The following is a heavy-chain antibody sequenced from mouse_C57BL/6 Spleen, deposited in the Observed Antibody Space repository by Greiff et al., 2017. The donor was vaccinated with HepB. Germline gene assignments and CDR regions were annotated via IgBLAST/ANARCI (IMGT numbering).Heavy chain of an antibody. Sequence: VQLQQSGAELVRPGASVKLSCKASGYTFTDYYINWVKQRPGQGLEWIARIYPGSGNTYYNEKFKGKATLTAEKSSSTAYMQLSSLTSEDSAVYFCARGGRDYYGSFDDWGQGTTLTVSS. J-gene: IGHJ2*01. V-gene: IGHV1-76*01. CDR1: GYTFTDYY. CDR2: IYPGSGNT. CDR3: ARGGRDYYGSFDD. D-gene: IGHD1-1*01.